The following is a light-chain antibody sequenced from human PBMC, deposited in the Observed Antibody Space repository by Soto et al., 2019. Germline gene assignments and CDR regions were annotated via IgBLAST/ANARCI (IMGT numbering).Light chain of an antibody. J-gene: IGKJ2*01. CDR3: QQYNDWPPYT. CDR1: QSVSRK. CDR2: DAS. Sequence: EIVMTQSPTTLSVSPGEGATLSCRASQSVSRKLAWYQQKPGQPPRLLIFDASARASGVPARFSGSGSGTEFILTISGLQSEDFAVYYCQQYNDWPPYTFGQGTKLEMK. V-gene: IGKV3-15*01.